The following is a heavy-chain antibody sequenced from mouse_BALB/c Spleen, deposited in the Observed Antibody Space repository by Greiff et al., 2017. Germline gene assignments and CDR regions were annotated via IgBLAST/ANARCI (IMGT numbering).Heavy chain of an antibody. CDR1: GFTFSSYT. CDR2: ISSGSSTI. J-gene: IGHJ4*01. Sequence: EVHLVESGGGLVKPGGSLKLSCAASGFTFSSYTMSWVRQTPEKRLEWVAYISSGSSTIYYADTVKGRFTISRDNPKNTLFLQMTSLRSEDTAMYYCARTTGYAMDYWGQGTSVTVSS. CDR3: ARTTGYAMDY. V-gene: IGHV5-17*02.